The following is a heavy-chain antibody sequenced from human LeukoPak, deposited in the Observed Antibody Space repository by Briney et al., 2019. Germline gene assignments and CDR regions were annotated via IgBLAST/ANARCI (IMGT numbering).Heavy chain of an antibody. J-gene: IGHJ4*02. Sequence: GESLKISCKGSGYSFTSYCIGWVRQMPGKGLEWMGIIYPGDSDTRYSPSFQGQVTISADKSISTAYLQWSSLKASDTAMYYCARRTVVTPWYFDYWGQGTLVTVSS. CDR2: IYPGDSDT. CDR3: ARRTVVTPWYFDY. CDR1: GYSFTSYC. V-gene: IGHV5-51*01. D-gene: IGHD4-23*01.